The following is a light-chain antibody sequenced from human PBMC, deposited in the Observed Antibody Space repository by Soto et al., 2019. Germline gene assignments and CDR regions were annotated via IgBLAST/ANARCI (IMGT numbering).Light chain of an antibody. J-gene: IGKJ2*01. CDR2: DAS. CDR1: QSVSNS. V-gene: IGKV3-11*01. Sequence: EIVLTQSPATLSLSPGERATLSCRASQSVSNSLVWFQQKPGQAPRLLIYDASNRATDIPARFSGSGSGTDFTLTISSLEPEDLAFYYCQQRSNWPRTFGQGTKLEIK. CDR3: QQRSNWPRT.